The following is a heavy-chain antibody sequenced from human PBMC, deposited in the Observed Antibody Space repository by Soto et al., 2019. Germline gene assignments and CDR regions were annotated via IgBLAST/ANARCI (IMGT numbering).Heavy chain of an antibody. J-gene: IGHJ4*02. D-gene: IGHD6-13*01. V-gene: IGHV4-39*01. CDR2: IYYSGDT. CDR1: GGSIRSSNFY. Sequence: QLQLQESGPGLVKPSETLSLTCTVSGGSIRSSNFYWAWVRQPPGKGLEWIANIYYSGDTYFHPSLRNRLTVSVDTSKNQFSLKLSSLTAADTAMYYCASLQVPGNFDYWGQGTQVTVSS. CDR3: ASLQVPGNFDY.